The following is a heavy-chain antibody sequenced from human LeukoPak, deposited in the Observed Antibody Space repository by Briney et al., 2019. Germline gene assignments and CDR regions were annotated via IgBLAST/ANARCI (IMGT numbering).Heavy chain of an antibody. Sequence: ASVKVSCKASGYTFTGYYMHWVRQAPGQGLEWMGWINPNSGGTNYAQKFQGRVTMTRDTSISTAYMELSRLRSDDTAVYYCARDRGTDYDFWSGYFDYWGQGTLVTVSS. D-gene: IGHD3-3*01. CDR2: INPNSGGT. CDR3: ARDRGTDYDFWSGYFDY. CDR1: GYTFTGYY. J-gene: IGHJ4*02. V-gene: IGHV1-2*02.